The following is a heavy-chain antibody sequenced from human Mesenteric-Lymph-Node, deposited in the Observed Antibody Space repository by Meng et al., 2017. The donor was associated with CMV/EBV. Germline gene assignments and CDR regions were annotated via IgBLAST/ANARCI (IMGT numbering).Heavy chain of an antibody. J-gene: IGHJ6*02. CDR2: ISTSGSTSGSTI. CDR1: GFTFSNFE. CDR3: ARDCQKRYYYYGMDV. V-gene: IGHV3-48*03. Sequence: SLKISCTASGFTFSNFEMNWVRQAPGKGLEWLSYISTSGSTSGSTIYYADSVKGRFAISRDNAKNSLFLQMNSLRAEDTAVYYCARDCQKRYYYYGMDVWGQGTTVTVSS.